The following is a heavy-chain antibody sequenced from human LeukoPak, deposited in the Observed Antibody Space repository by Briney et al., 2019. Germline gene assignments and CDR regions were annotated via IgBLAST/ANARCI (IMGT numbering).Heavy chain of an antibody. V-gene: IGHV3-11*01. J-gene: IGHJ4*02. D-gene: IGHD3-16*02. CDR3: ARVRLYYDYVWGSYRPDNRPDDY. CDR2: ISSSGSTI. CDR1: GFTFSDYY. Sequence: PGGSLRLSCAASGFTFSDYYMSWIRQAPGKGLEWVSYISSSGSTIYYADSVKGRFTISRDNAKNSLYLQMNSLRAEDTAVYYCARVRLYYDYVWGSYRPDNRPDDYWGQGTLVTVSS.